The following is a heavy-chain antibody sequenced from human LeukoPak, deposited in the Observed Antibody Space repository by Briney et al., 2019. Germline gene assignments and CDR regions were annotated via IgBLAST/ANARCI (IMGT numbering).Heavy chain of an antibody. D-gene: IGHD3-22*01. CDR3: ARRDSSGYYFFY. CDR1: GGSISSSSYY. CDR2: IYYSGST. Sequence: SSETLSLTCTVSGGSISSSSYYWGWIRQPPGKGLEWIGSIYYSGSTYYNPSLKSRVTISVDTSKNQFSLELSSVTAADTAVYYCARRDSSGYYFFYWGQGTLVTVSS. V-gene: IGHV4-39*07. J-gene: IGHJ4*02.